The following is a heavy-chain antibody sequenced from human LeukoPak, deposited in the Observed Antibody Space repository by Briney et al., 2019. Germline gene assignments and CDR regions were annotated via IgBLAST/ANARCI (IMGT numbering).Heavy chain of an antibody. CDR3: RRRRDGYNYRDDWFDP. V-gene: IGHV4-39*01. Sequence: PSETLSLTCTVSGGSISSSSYYWGWIRQPPGKGLEWIGCIYYTGSTYYNPALKSRVTISVDTSKNQFSLKLSSVTAAATAVYYCRRRRDGYNYRDDWFDPWGQGTLVTVSS. CDR2: IYYTGST. D-gene: IGHD5-24*01. CDR1: GGSISSSSYY. J-gene: IGHJ5*02.